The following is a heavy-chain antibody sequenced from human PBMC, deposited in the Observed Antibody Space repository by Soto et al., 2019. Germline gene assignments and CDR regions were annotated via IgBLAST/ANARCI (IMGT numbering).Heavy chain of an antibody. CDR3: ATRVQYSSDRSATPDFDY. J-gene: IGHJ4*02. CDR1: GYTFTSYG. Sequence: ASVKVCCKASGYTFTSYGISWVRQAPGQGLEWMGWINAYNGNTNYAQKLQGRVTMTTDTSTSTAYMELRSLRSDDTAVYYCATRVQYSSDRSATPDFDYWGQGTLVTVS. D-gene: IGHD6-25*01. CDR2: INAYNGNT. V-gene: IGHV1-18*01.